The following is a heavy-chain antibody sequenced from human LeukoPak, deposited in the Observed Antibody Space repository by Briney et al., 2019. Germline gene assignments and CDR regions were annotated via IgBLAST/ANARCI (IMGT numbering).Heavy chain of an antibody. J-gene: IGHJ4*02. CDR2: IAYSGIT. Sequence: PSQTLSLTCTVSGASVSSGDYYWSWVRQPPGKGLEWIGYIAYSGITFYNPSLKSRITMSIDSSRNQFSLKLTSVTAADTAVYYCARRIATTANFDFWGQGTLVTVSS. CDR3: ARRIATTANFDF. V-gene: IGHV4-30-4*08. CDR1: GASVSSGDYY. D-gene: IGHD1-1*01.